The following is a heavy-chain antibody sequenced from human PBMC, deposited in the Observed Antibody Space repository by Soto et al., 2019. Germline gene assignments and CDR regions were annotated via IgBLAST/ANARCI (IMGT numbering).Heavy chain of an antibody. CDR1: GFAFSDYF. J-gene: IGHJ4*02. CDR3: ARNMGSGLRAYDS. Sequence: QVQLVESGGGLVKPGGSLRLSCAASGFAFSDYFMSWIRQAPGKGLEWLSYISHTGGTTYYADSVKGRFTISRDNAKNSLNRQMNSLRAEDTAVYYGARNMGSGLRAYDSWGQGFLVTVSS. CDR2: ISHTGGTT. D-gene: IGHD1-26*01. V-gene: IGHV3-11*01.